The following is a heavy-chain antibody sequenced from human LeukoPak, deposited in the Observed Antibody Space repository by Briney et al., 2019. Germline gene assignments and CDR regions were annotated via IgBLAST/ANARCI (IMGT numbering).Heavy chain of an antibody. J-gene: IGHJ4*02. CDR2: IIPIFGTA. V-gene: IGHV1-69*13. CDR1: GGTFSSYA. CDR3: ARGNPLEPLLVYYFDY. Sequence: SVKVSCKASGGTFSSYAISWVRQAPGQGLEWMGGIIPIFGTANYAQKFQGRVTITADESTSTAYMELSSLRSEDTAVYYCARGNPLEPLLVYYFDYWGQGTLVTVSS. D-gene: IGHD1-26*01.